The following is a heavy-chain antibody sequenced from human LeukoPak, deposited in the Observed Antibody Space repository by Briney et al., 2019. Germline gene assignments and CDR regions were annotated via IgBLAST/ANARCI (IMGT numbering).Heavy chain of an antibody. CDR3: ANPQVAGTTAFDY. Sequence: GGSLRLSCAASGFTFSSYSMNWVRQAPGKGLEWVSSISSSSSYIYYADSVKGRFTISRDNSKNTLYLQMNSLRAEDTAVYYCANPQVAGTTAFDYWGQGTLVTVSS. J-gene: IGHJ4*02. CDR2: ISSSSSYI. D-gene: IGHD6-19*01. CDR1: GFTFSSYS. V-gene: IGHV3-21*04.